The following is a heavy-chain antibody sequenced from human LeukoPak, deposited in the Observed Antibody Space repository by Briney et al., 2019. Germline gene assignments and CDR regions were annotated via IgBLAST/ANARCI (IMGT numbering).Heavy chain of an antibody. J-gene: IGHJ4*02. CDR2: IRYDGSNK. CDR1: GFTFSNYG. CDR3: AKGYSYGYTDYFDY. Sequence: PGGSLRLSCAASGFTFSNYGMHWVRQAPGKGLEWVAFIRYDGSNKYFADSLKGRFTISRDNSKNTLYLQMNSLRAEDTAVYYCAKGYSYGYTDYFDYWGQGTLVTVSS. V-gene: IGHV3-30*02. D-gene: IGHD5-18*01.